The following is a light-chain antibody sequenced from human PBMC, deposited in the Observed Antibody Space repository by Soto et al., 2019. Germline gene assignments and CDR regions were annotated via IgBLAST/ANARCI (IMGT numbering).Light chain of an antibody. J-gene: IGLJ1*01. CDR3: SSYAGSNNFV. V-gene: IGLV2-8*01. CDR1: SSDVGGYKY. Sequence: QSALTRPPSASGSPGQSVTISCTGTSSDVGGYKYVSWYQQHPGKAPKLMIYEVSKRPSGVPDRFSGSKSDNTASLTVSGLQAEDEADYYCSSYAGSNNFVFGTGTKVTVL. CDR2: EVS.